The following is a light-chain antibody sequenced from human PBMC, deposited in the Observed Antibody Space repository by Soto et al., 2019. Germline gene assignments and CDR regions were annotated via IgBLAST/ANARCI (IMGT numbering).Light chain of an antibody. CDR3: QQYNYCPRT. CDR2: GAS. J-gene: IGKJ1*01. V-gene: IGKV3-15*01. CDR1: QSVSSI. Sequence: EIVMTQSPATLSVSPGERATLSCRASQSVSSILAWYQQKPGQAPRLLIYGASTRATGIPARFSGSGSGTEFTLTIGSLQSEDFAVYYCQQYNYCPRTFGQGTKVEIK.